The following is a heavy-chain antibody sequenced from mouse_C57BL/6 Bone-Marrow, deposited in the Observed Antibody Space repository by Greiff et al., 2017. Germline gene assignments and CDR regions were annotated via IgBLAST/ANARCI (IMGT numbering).Heavy chain of an antibody. CDR3: ARCDYYGSSHYYAMDY. Sequence: VQLQQPGAELVKPGASVKLSCKASGYTFTSYWMHWVKQRPGQGLEWIGMIHPNSGSTNYNEKFKSKATLTVDKSSSTAYMQLSSLTSEDSAVYYCARCDYYGSSHYYAMDYWGQGTSVTVSS. CDR2: IHPNSGST. V-gene: IGHV1-64*01. D-gene: IGHD1-1*01. J-gene: IGHJ4*01. CDR1: GYTFTSYW.